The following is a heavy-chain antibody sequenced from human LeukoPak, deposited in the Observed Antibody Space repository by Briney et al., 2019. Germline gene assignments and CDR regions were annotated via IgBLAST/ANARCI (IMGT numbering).Heavy chain of an antibody. J-gene: IGHJ3*02. Sequence: SDTLSLTCTVSGYSITSGSYWGWSRPPPGKGLEWIANFYHRGTTYYNPSLKRRLTISVDTSKNHFSLRLSSLSAADTAIYYCARFADTNYDAFDIWGQGTLVTVSS. D-gene: IGHD4-11*01. CDR2: FYHRGTT. V-gene: IGHV4-38-2*02. CDR1: GYSITSGSY. CDR3: ARFADTNYDAFDI.